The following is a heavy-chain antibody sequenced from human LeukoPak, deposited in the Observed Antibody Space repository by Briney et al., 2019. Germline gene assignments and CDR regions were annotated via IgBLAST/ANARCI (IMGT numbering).Heavy chain of an antibody. J-gene: IGHJ3*02. CDR2: ISGSGGST. Sequence: PGGSLRPSCVASGFTFSSYAMSWVRQAPGKGLEWVSAISGSGGSTYYADSVKGRFTISRDNSKNTLYLQMNSLRAEDTAVYYCAKDLYDYVWGSPAFDIWGQGTMVTVSS. CDR3: AKDLYDYVWGSPAFDI. CDR1: GFTFSSYA. D-gene: IGHD3-16*01. V-gene: IGHV3-23*01.